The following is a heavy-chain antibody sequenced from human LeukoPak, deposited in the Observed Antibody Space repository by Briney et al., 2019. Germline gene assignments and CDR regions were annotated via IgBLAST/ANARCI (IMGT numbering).Heavy chain of an antibody. V-gene: IGHV3-21*01. CDR3: AKADTGSSGWYSRAWFFDY. CDR1: GFTFSSYS. D-gene: IGHD6-19*01. Sequence: MPGGSLRLSCAASGFTFSSYSMNWVRQAPGKGLEWVSSISSSSSYIYYADSVKGRFTISRDNAKNSLYLQMNSLRAEDTAVYYCAKADTGSSGWYSRAWFFDYWGQGTLVTVSS. CDR2: ISSSSSYI. J-gene: IGHJ4*02.